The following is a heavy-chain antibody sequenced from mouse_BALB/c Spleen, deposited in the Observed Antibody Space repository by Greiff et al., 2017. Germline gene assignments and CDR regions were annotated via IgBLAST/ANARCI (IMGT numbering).Heavy chain of an antibody. J-gene: IGHJ3*01. CDR1: GYSFTDYN. D-gene: IGHD1-1*01. V-gene: IGHV1S135*01. CDR2: IDPYNGGT. Sequence: EVKLMESGAELVRPGASVKVSCKASGYSFTDYNMYWVKQSHGKSLEWIGYIDPYNGGTSYNQKFKGKATLTVDKSSSTAFMHLNSLTSEDSAVYYCARAYYGSSYGFAYWGQGTLVTVSA. CDR3: ARAYYGSSYGFAY.